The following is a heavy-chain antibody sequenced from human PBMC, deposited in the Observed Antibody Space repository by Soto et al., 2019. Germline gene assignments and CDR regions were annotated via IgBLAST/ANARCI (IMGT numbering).Heavy chain of an antibody. CDR1: GGSISIYY. J-gene: IGHJ4*02. CDR2: IYYSGST. Sequence: SETLSLTCTFSGGSISIYYWNWIRQPPGKGLEWIGYIYYSGSTNYNPSLKSRVTISVDTSKNQFSLKLSSVTAADTAVYYCARGTYYFDYWGQGTLVTVSS. CDR3: ARGTYYFDY. V-gene: IGHV4-59*01. D-gene: IGHD3-10*01.